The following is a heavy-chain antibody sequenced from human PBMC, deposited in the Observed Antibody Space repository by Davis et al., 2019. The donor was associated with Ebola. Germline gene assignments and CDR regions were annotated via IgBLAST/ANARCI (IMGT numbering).Heavy chain of an antibody. CDR1: GGSISSYY. Sequence: SETLSLTCTVSGGSISSYYWSWIRQPPGKGLEWIGYIYYSGSTNYNPSLKSRVTISVDTSKNQFSLKLSSVTAADTAVYYCAREVVATIPGAFDIWGQGTMVTVSS. CDR2: IYYSGST. CDR3: AREVVATIPGAFDI. J-gene: IGHJ3*02. D-gene: IGHD5-12*01. V-gene: IGHV4-59*12.